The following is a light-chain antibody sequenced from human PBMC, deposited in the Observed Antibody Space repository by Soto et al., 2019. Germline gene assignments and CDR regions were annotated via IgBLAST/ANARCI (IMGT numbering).Light chain of an antibody. CDR1: QRVSSSY. CDR3: QQYGSPPYT. J-gene: IGKJ2*01. CDR2: GAS. V-gene: IGKV3-20*01. Sequence: EIVLTQSPDTLSLSPGERATLSCRTSQRVSSSYLAWYQKKRGQAPRLLIYGASNRATGIPERFSGSGSGTDFTLTISSLDPEECAVYYCQQYGSPPYTFGQGTKVEIK.